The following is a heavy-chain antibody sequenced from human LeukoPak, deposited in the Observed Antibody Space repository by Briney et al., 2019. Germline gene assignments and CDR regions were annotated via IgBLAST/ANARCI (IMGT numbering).Heavy chain of an antibody. Sequence: GGSLRLSCAASGFTFSSYAMSRVRQAPGKGLEWVSAISGSGGSTYYADSVKGRFTISRDNSKNTLYLQMNSLRAEDTAVYYCAKKALGVYYGDYPYFDYWGQGTLVTVSS. V-gene: IGHV3-23*01. CDR1: GFTFSSYA. J-gene: IGHJ4*02. CDR2: ISGSGGST. D-gene: IGHD4-17*01. CDR3: AKKALGVYYGDYPYFDY.